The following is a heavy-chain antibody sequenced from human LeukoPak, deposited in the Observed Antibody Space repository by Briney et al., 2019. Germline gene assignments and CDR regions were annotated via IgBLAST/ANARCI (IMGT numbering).Heavy chain of an antibody. CDR1: GFTFSSYW. Sequence: GGSLRLSCAASGFTFSSYWMSWVRQAPGKGLEWVSAISGSGGSTYYADSVKGRFTISRDNSKNTLYLQMNSLRAEDTAVYYCAKGGPKGYYYGMDVWGQGTTVTVSS. CDR2: ISGSGGST. V-gene: IGHV3-23*01. J-gene: IGHJ6*02. CDR3: AKGGPKGYYYGMDV.